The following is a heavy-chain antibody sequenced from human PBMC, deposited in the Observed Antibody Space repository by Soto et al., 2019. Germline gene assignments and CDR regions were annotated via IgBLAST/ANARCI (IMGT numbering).Heavy chain of an antibody. J-gene: IGHJ3*02. V-gene: IGHV1-69*06. CDR2: IIPIFGTA. CDR1: GGTFSSYA. CDR3: ATGEATVTTYAFDI. Sequence: QVQLVQSGAEVKKPGSSVKVSCTASGGTFSSYAISWVRQAPGQGLEWMGGIIPIFGTANSAQKFQGRVTITADKSTSTAYMELSSLRSEDTAVYYCATGEATVTTYAFDIWGQGTMVTVSS. D-gene: IGHD4-17*01.